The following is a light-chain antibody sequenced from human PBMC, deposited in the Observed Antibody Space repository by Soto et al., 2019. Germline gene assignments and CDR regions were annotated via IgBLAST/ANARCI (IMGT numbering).Light chain of an antibody. CDR2: DNN. V-gene: IGLV1-51*01. J-gene: IGLJ3*02. Sequence: QSVLTQPPSVSAAPGQTVTISCSGSNSNIGKNYVSWYQQFPGTAPRLLIFDNNQRPSGIPDRFSGSKSGTSATLGITGLQTGDEADYYCGAWDSSLSAGVFGGGTKLTVL. CDR1: NSNIGKNY. CDR3: GAWDSSLSAGV.